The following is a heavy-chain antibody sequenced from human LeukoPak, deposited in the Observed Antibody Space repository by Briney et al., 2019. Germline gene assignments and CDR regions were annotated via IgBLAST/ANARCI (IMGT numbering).Heavy chain of an antibody. Sequence: GGSLRLSCAASGFTFSTYGIHRVRQAPGKGLDWVAVISYDGSNKYYADSVKGRFDISRDNSKDTAYLQVNSRRVEDTGVYYCAKGRAVVASSPEFDYWGQGTLVTVSS. CDR3: AKGRAVVASSPEFDY. V-gene: IGHV3-30*18. J-gene: IGHJ4*02. D-gene: IGHD3-10*01. CDR1: GFTFSTYG. CDR2: ISYDGSNK.